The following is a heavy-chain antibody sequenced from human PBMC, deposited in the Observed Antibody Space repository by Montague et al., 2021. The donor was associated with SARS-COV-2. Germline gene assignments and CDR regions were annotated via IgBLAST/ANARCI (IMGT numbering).Heavy chain of an antibody. Sequence: SLRLSCPASGFTFSSYAMHWVRQAPGKGLEWVAIVSYDGSNKYYADSVKGRFTISRDNSKNTLYLQMNSLRAEDTAVYYCVRGRGLAAAGTDDYWGQGTLVRLL. V-gene: IGHV3-30*04. D-gene: IGHD6-13*01. CDR1: GFTFSSYA. J-gene: IGHJ4*02. CDR2: VSYDGSNK. CDR3: VRGRGLAAAGTDDY.